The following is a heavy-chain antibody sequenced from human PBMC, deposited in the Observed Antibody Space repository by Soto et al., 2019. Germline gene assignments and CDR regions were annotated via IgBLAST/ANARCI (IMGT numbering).Heavy chain of an antibody. CDR1: GFTFGGSA. V-gene: IGHV3-73*01. CDR2: IRSKTNSYAT. CDR3: TRQTDAVQWLVVPTDYNFDY. J-gene: IGHJ4*02. D-gene: IGHD6-19*01. Sequence: DVQLLESGGGLVQPGGSLRLSCAASGFTFGGSAMHWVRQASGKGLEWVGHIRSKTNSYATAYAESVKGRFTISRDDSMNTAYLQMNSLKTEDTAVYFCTRQTDAVQWLVVPTDYNFDYWGQGTLVTVSS.